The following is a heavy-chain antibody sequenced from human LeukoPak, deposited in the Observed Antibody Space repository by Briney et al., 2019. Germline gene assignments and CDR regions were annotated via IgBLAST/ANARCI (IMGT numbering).Heavy chain of an antibody. CDR3: ARGPVYDSPNWFDP. CDR2: IKQDGSEK. CDR1: GFTFSSYW. V-gene: IGHV3-7*01. D-gene: IGHD3-22*01. J-gene: IGHJ5*02. Sequence: GGSLRLSCAASGFTFSSYWMSWVRQAPGKGLEWVANIKQDGSEKYYVDSVKGRFTISRDNAKNSLYLQMNSLRAEDTAVYYCARGPVYDSPNWFDPWGQGTLVTVSS.